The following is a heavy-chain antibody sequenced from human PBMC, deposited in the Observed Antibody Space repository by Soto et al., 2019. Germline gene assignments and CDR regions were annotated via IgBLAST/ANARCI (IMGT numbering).Heavy chain of an antibody. CDR3: AKDLRTGVAPTYLDY. J-gene: IGHJ4*02. CDR1: AFRFSTYT. Sequence: PGGAMRLSCAASAFRFSTYTMSWVRQAPGKGLEWVSGISSSGGNTYYSDSVKGRFTISRDNSKDTLFLQMNRLGAEDTALYFCAKDLRTGVAPTYLDYWRQGNLVTVCS. D-gene: IGHD3-3*01. V-gene: IGHV3-23*01. CDR2: ISSSGGNT.